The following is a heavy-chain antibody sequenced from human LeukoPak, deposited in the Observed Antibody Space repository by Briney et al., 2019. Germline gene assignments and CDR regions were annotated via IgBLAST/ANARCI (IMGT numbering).Heavy chain of an antibody. Sequence: SETLSLTCAVYGGSFSGYYWSWIRQPPGKGLEWIGEIYHSGSTNYNPSLKSRVTISVDKSKNQFSLKLSSVTAADTAVYYCASRVGSSEPFDYWGQGTLVTVSS. CDR1: GGSFSGYY. CDR2: IYHSGST. J-gene: IGHJ4*02. V-gene: IGHV4-34*01. D-gene: IGHD6-6*01. CDR3: ASRVGSSEPFDY.